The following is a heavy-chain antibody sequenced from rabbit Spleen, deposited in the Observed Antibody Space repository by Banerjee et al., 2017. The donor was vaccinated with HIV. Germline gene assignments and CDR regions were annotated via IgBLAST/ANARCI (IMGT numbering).Heavy chain of an antibody. Sequence: QSLEESGGDLVKPGASLTLTCTASGFSFSSSYWMCWVRQAPGKGLEWIACIYAGSRGTTYYASWAKGRFTISKTSSTTVTLQMTSLTAADTATYFCARGLAVSGAVGGYANYFDLWGPGTLVTVS. CDR2: IYAGSRGTT. CDR1: GFSFSSSYW. D-gene: IGHD3-3*01. CDR3: ARGLAVSGAVGGYANYFDL. J-gene: IGHJ4*01. V-gene: IGHV1S40*01.